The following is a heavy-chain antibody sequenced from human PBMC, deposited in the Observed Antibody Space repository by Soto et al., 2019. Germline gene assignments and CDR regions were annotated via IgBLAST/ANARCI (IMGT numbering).Heavy chain of an antibody. D-gene: IGHD2-21*02. V-gene: IGHV1-46*01. CDR3: ARLVTHALWFDP. CDR1: GYTFTSYY. J-gene: IGHJ5*02. CDR2: INPSGGST. Sequence: PGPSVKVSCKASGYTFTSYYMHWVRQAPGQGLEWMGIINPSGGSTSYAQKFQGRVTMTRDTSTSTVYMELSSLRSEDTAVYYCARLVTHALWFDPWGQGTLVTVSS.